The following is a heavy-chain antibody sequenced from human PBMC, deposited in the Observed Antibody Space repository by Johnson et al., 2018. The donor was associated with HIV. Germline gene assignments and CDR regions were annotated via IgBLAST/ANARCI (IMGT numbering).Heavy chain of an antibody. CDR2: IGTAGDT. D-gene: IGHD7-27*01. CDR1: GITFSSYD. Sequence: VQLVESGGGLVQPGGSLRLSCAASGITFSSYDMHWVRQATGKGLEWVSAIGTAGDTYYPGSVKGRFTISRDNSKNTLYLQMTSLRAEDTAVYYCASETGESGAFDIWGQGTMVTVSS. V-gene: IGHV3-13*01. CDR3: ASETGESGAFDI. J-gene: IGHJ3*02.